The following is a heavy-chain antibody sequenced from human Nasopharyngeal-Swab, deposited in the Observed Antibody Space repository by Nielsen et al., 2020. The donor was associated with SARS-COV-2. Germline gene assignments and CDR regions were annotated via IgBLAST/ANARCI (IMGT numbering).Heavy chain of an antibody. J-gene: IGHJ4*02. V-gene: IGHV4-59*08. D-gene: IGHD2-15*01. CDR2: VYYTGGT. CDR3: ARMDAATDF. Sequence: WIRQPPGKGLEWVGYVYYTGGTSYNPSLKSRVTISLDTSKKQFSLRLTSVTPADTAIYYCARMDAATDFWGQGTLVTV.